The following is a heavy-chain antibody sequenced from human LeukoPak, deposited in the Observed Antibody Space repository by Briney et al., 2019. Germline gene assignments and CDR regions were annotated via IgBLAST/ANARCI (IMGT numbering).Heavy chain of an antibody. J-gene: IGHJ4*02. D-gene: IGHD3-10*01. CDR3: ARDGWRFGELSDY. V-gene: IGHV3-7*04. CDR2: IKQDASEK. Sequence: GGALRLSCAASGFTFSNYWMSWVRQAPGKGLEWVANIKQDASEKYYLNSVTGRFTIFRENAKNSLNLQMNSLRPEDTAVYYCARDGWRFGELSDYWGQGTLVTVSS. CDR1: GFTFSNYW.